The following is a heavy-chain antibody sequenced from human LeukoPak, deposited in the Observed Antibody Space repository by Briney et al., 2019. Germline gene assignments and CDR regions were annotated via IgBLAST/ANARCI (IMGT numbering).Heavy chain of an antibody. D-gene: IGHD3-16*01. CDR2: IYSGGST. CDR3: ARDPVGGNYYGMDV. CDR1: GFTVSSNY. Sequence: GGSLRLSCAASGFTVSSNYMSWVRQAPGKGLEWVSVIYSGGSTYYADSVKGRFTISRDNSKNTLYLQMNSLRAEDTAVYYCARDPVGGNYYGMDVWGQGTTVTVSS. J-gene: IGHJ6*02. V-gene: IGHV3-53*01.